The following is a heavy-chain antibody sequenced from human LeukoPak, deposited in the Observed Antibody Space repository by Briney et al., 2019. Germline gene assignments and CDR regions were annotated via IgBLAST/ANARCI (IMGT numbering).Heavy chain of an antibody. Sequence: SETLSLTCAVYGGSFSGYYWSWIRQPPGKGLEWIGEINHSGSTNYNPSLKSRVTISVGASKNQFSLKLSSVTAADTAVYYCARHRRVTPFDYWGQGTLVTVSS. V-gene: IGHV4-34*01. CDR3: ARHRRVTPFDY. CDR1: GGSFSGYY. D-gene: IGHD2-21*02. CDR2: INHSGST. J-gene: IGHJ4*02.